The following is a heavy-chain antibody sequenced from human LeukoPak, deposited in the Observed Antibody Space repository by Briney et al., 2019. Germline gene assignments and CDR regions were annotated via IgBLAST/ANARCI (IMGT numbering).Heavy chain of an antibody. CDR2: INSGSGTT. D-gene: IGHD3-10*01. CDR1: GFIFSSAV. V-gene: IGHV3-23*01. Sequence: GGALRLSCAASGFIFSSAVMSWVRQAPGKELEWVSAINSGSGTTYAESVKGRFTISRDNSRNTLYLQMNTLRAEDTAVYYCAKGSAGAGSYRPFDYWGQGTLVTVSS. CDR3: AKGSAGAGSYRPFDY. J-gene: IGHJ4*02.